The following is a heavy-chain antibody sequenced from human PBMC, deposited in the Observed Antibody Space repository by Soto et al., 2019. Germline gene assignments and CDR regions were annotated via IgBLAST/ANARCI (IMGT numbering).Heavy chain of an antibody. CDR3: TTDSLFTGQLVRMDN. CDR1: GFTFSDAW. D-gene: IGHD3-9*01. J-gene: IGHJ4*01. CDR2: IKSKIDGGTT. Sequence: LSLSCAASGFTFSDAWINWVRQAPGKGLEWVGRIKSKIDGGTTDFAAPVKGRFAISRDDSRDMVYMEMYSLKTDDTAVYYCTTDSLFTGQLVRMDNWGHGTLVPVSS. V-gene: IGHV3-15*07.